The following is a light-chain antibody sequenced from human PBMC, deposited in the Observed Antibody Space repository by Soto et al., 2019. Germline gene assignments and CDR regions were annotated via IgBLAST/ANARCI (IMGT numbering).Light chain of an antibody. J-gene: IGKJ3*01. CDR2: DAS. CDR3: QQSYSTPT. Sequence: DIQMTQSPSSLSASVGDRVTISCRASQNISFHLNWYQLKPGEAPNLLIYDASSLQSGVPSRCSGSGSGTGFTLTISSLQPEDFATYYCQQSYSTPTFGPGTKMNVK. V-gene: IGKV1-39*01. CDR1: QNISFH.